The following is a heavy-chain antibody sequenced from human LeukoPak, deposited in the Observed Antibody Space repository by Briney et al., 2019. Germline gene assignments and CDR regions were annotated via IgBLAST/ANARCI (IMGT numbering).Heavy chain of an antibody. J-gene: IGHJ5*02. V-gene: IGHV1-69*05. D-gene: IGHD3-22*01. Sequence: IPIFLTANYAQNFHGRVTITTDESTSTPYMELSSLTSEDTAVYYCAGSYYDSSGYFWFDPWGQGTLVTVSS. CDR3: AGSYYDSSGYFWFDP. CDR2: IPIFLTA.